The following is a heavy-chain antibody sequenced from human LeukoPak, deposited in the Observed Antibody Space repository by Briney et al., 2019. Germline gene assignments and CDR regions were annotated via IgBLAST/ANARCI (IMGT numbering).Heavy chain of an antibody. CDR2: MNPNSGST. CDR3: ARDHGWRVAGTGAFDI. CDR1: GYTFTSYD. V-gene: IGHV1-8*02. D-gene: IGHD6-19*01. Sequence: GASVKVSCKASGYTFTSYDINWVRQATGQGLEWMGWMNPNSGSTSYAQKFQGRVTMTRDMSTSTVYMELSSLRSEDTAVYYCARDHGWRVAGTGAFDIWGQGTMVTVSS. J-gene: IGHJ3*02.